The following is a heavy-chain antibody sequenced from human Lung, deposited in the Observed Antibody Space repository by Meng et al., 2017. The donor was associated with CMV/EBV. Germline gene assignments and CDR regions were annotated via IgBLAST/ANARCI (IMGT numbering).Heavy chain of an antibody. J-gene: IGHJ4*02. CDR3: AKAGGNHSFRANFDS. V-gene: IGHV3-43*01. Sequence: GESLKISCAASGFTFDDYTIHWVRQPPGKGLEWVSLVSWDGGRTYYADSVEDRFTTTRDSSKNSLYLEMTYLRSKDTALYYCAKAGGNHSFRANFDSWGQGNXVXVSS. CDR2: VSWDGGRT. CDR1: GFTFDDYT. D-gene: IGHD1-14*01.